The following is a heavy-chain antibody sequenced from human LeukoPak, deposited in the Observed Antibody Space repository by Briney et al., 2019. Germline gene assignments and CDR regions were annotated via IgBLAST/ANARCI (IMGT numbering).Heavy chain of an antibody. D-gene: IGHD2-8*01. Sequence: SQTLSLTCAISGDSVSSNSAAWNWIRQSPARGLEWLGRTYYRSKWYNDYAVSVKSRITINPDTSNNQFSLHLNSVTPEDTAVYYCARGPQLIGYYYIDVWDTGTTVTVSS. CDR3: ARGPQLIGYYYIDV. CDR2: TYYRSKWYN. V-gene: IGHV6-1*01. CDR1: GDSVSSNSAA. J-gene: IGHJ6*03.